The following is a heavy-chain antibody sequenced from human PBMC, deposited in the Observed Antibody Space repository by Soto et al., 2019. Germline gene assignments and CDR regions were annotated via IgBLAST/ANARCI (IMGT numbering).Heavy chain of an antibody. Sequence: GASVKVACNASGYTFTSYGISWVRQAPGQGLEWMGWISAYNGNTNYAQKLQGRVTMTTDTSTSTAYMELRSLRSDDTAVYYCARARRFDYGEYTNWFAPWGQGTLVTVHS. J-gene: IGHJ5*02. D-gene: IGHD4-17*01. CDR3: ARARRFDYGEYTNWFAP. CDR1: GYTFTSYG. CDR2: ISAYNGNT. V-gene: IGHV1-18*01.